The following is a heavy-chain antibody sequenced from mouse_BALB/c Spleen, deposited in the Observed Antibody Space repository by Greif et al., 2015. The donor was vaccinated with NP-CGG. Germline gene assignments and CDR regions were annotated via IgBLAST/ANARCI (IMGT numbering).Heavy chain of an antibody. D-gene: IGHD1-1*01. CDR1: GFNIKDTY. CDR2: IDPANGNT. Sequence: EVQLQQSGAELVKPGASVKLSCTASGFNIKDTYTHWVKQRPEQGLEWIGRIDPANGNTKYDPRFQGKATITADTSSNTAYLQLSNLTSEDTAVYYCARSGYYGSSYWYFDVGGAVTTVAGSS. V-gene: IGHV14-3*02. J-gene: IGHJ1*01. CDR3: ARSGYYGSSYWYFDV.